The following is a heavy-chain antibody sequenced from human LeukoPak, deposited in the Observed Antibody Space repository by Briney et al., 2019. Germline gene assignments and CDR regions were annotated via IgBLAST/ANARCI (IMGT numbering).Heavy chain of an antibody. CDR2: IYPGDSDT. CDR3: ARRASSWWFDY. Sequence: GESLKISCKGSGYSFTSYWIGWVRQMPGKGLECMGIIYPGDSDTRYSPSFQGQVTISADKSISTAYLQWSSLKASDTAMYFCARRASSWWFDYWGQGTLVTVSS. V-gene: IGHV5-51*03. CDR1: GYSFTSYW. J-gene: IGHJ4*02. D-gene: IGHD6-13*01.